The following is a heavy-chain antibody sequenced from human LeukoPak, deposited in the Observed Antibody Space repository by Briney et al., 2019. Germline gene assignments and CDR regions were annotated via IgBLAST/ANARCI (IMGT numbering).Heavy chain of an antibody. V-gene: IGHV1-8*01. CDR3: ATPLVTRWGAFDI. J-gene: IGHJ3*02. CDR1: GYAFTSYD. Sequence: ASVKVSCKASGYAFTSYDINWVRPATGQGLEGMGWMNPNSGNAGYAQKFQGRVTMTRNTSISTAYMELSSLRSEDTAVYYCATPLVTRWGAFDIWGQGTMVTVSS. CDR2: MNPNSGNA. D-gene: IGHD3-16*02.